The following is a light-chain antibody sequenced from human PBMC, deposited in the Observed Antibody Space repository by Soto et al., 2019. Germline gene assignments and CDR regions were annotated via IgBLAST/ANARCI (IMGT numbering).Light chain of an antibody. CDR2: DAS. CDR1: QSLSKY. J-gene: IGKJ1*01. V-gene: IGKV3-20*01. Sequence: EIVLTQSPATVSLSPGERATLSCRASQSLSKYLALYQQKPGQAPRLLIYDASSRATGIPARFSGSGSGTDFTLTISRLEPEDFAVYYCQQYGSSRWTFGQGTKVDIK. CDR3: QQYGSSRWT.